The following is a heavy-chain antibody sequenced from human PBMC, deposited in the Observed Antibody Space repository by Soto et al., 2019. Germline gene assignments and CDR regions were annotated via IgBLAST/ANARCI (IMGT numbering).Heavy chain of an antibody. V-gene: IGHV5-10-1*01. J-gene: IGHJ6*02. CDR3: ARFLDTAMAQEGMAV. CDR1: GYSFTSYW. D-gene: IGHD5-18*01. Sequence: GESLKISCKGSGYSFTSYWISWVRQMLGKGLEWMGRIDPSDSYTNYSPSFQGHVTISADKSISTAYLQWSSLKASDTAMYYCARFLDTAMAQEGMAVWGQGTTVIGSS. CDR2: IDPSDSYT.